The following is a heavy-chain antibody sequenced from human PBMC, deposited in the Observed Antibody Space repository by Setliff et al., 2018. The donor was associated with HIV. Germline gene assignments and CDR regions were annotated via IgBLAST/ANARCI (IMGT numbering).Heavy chain of an antibody. D-gene: IGHD6-19*01. CDR2: VNRDGGA. CDR3: ASTGYSSGWSFDY. V-gene: IGHV4-34*01. J-gene: IGHJ4*02. Sequence: SETLSLTCAAYGGSLTGYFWTWIRQSPGKGLEWVGQVNRDGGAHYNPSLRSRVTISVDTSKNQFSLKLSSVTAADTAVYYCASTGYSSGWSFDYWGQGILVTVSS. CDR1: GGSLTGYF.